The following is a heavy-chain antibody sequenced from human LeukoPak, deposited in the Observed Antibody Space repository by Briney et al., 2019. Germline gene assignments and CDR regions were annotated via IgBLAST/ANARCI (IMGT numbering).Heavy chain of an antibody. J-gene: IGHJ4*02. V-gene: IGHV3-30*04. CDR3: ARDFDY. Sequence: GGSLRLSCGASGFIFNTSAMHWVRQAPGKGLEWVAVISYHGKNKYYAESVRGRFPISRDNSKNTLYLQMNSLNTEDTAVYYCARDFDYWGQGTLVTVSS. CDR1: GFIFNTSA. CDR2: ISYHGKNK.